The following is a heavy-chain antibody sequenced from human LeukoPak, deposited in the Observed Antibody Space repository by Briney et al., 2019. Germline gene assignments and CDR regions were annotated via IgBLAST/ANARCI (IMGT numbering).Heavy chain of an antibody. D-gene: IGHD6-19*01. CDR2: IYSGGST. Sequence: GGSLRLSCAASGFTVSSNYMSWVRQAPGKGLEWVSVIYSGGSTYYADSVKGRFTISRDNSKNTLYLQMNSLRAEDTAVYYCARDSGSSGWYGDFDYWGQGTLDTVSS. CDR1: GFTVSSNY. CDR3: ARDSGSSGWYGDFDY. J-gene: IGHJ4*02. V-gene: IGHV3-66*01.